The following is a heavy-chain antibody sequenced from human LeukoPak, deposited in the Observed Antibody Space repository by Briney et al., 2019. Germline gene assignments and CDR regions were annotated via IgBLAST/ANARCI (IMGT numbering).Heavy chain of an antibody. D-gene: IGHD5-12*01. CDR1: GYTFTGYY. CDR2: INPNSGGT. CDR3: ARDRWGSGYDPSYFDY. J-gene: IGHJ4*02. Sequence: ASVKVSCKASGYTFTGYYMHWVRQAPGQGLELMGWINPNSGGTNYAQKFQGRVTMTRDTSISTAYMELSRLRSDDTAVYYCARDRWGSGYDPSYFDYWGQGTLVTVSS. V-gene: IGHV1-2*02.